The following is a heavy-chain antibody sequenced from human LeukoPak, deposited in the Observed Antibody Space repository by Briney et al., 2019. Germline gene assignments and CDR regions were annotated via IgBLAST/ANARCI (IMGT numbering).Heavy chain of an antibody. V-gene: IGHV1-69*05. CDR2: IIPIFGTA. CDR3: ARGGGYSGSYYYFDY. Sequence: ASVKVSCKASGGTFSSYAISWVRRAPGQGLEWMGGIIPIFGTANYAQKFQGRVTITTDESTSTAYMELSSLRSEDTAVYYCARGGGYSGSYYYFDYWGQGTLVTVSS. CDR1: GGTFSSYA. D-gene: IGHD1-26*01. J-gene: IGHJ4*02.